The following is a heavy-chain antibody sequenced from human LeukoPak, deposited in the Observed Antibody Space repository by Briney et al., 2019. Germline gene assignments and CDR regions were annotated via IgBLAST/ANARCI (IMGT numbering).Heavy chain of an antibody. CDR2: INRSGSS. CDR3: ARFSQYFDTSSHYLDY. CDR1: GGSFSGYY. V-gene: IGHV4-34*01. D-gene: IGHD3-22*01. Sequence: PSETLSITCAVYGGSFSGYYWNWIRQPPGKGLEWIGEINRSGSSNYNPSLKTRVTISVDTSKNQFSLRLNSVSAADTAVYYCARFSQYFDTSSHYLDYWGQGILVTVSS. J-gene: IGHJ4*02.